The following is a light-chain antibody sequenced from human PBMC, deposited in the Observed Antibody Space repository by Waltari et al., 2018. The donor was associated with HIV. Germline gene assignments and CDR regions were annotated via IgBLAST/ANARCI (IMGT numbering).Light chain of an antibody. CDR2: FDS. V-gene: IGLV3-21*01. J-gene: IGLJ2*01. CDR3: QTWHSRSNHVV. Sequence: SYALTQPPSLSVAPGTTATFPCEGDNIGIRRVHWYKQNAGQAPVLVMFFDSERPSGVPGRFSGSNAGNLATLTIARVEAADEADYFCQTWHSRSNHVVFGEGTRLTVL. CDR1: NIGIRR.